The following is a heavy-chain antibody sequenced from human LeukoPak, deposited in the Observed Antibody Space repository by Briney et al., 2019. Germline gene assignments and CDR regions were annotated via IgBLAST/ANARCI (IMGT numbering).Heavy chain of an antibody. V-gene: IGHV3-66*02. CDR3: ARGPLDYGDYTFDY. CDR1: GFTVSSNY. J-gene: IGHJ4*02. Sequence: PGGSLRLSCAASGFTVSSNYMSWVRQAPGKGLECVSVIYSGGSTYYADSVKGRFTISRDNSKNTLYLQMNSLRAEDTAVYYCARGPLDYGDYTFDYWGQGTLVTVSS. D-gene: IGHD4-17*01. CDR2: IYSGGST.